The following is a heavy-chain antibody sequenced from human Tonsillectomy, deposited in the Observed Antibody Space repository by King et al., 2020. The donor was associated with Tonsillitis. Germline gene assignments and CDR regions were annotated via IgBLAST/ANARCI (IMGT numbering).Heavy chain of an antibody. J-gene: IGHJ3*02. CDR3: ARHIPTAAHDTFDI. D-gene: IGHD2-2*01. CDR1: GGFISSSIYY. CDR2: FYYSGST. V-gene: IGHV4-39*01. Sequence: QLQESGPGLLKPSETLSLTCTVSGGFISSSIYYWGWIRQPPGKGLEWIGSFYYSGSTYFNPSLKSRVTISVDTSKTQFSLKLSSVTAADTAMYYCARHIPTAAHDTFDIWDQGTMVTVSS.